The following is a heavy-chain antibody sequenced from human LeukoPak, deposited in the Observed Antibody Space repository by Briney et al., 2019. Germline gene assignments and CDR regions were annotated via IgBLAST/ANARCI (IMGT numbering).Heavy chain of an antibody. CDR3: ASRDMGWAFDI. Sequence: ASETLSLXCTVSGGSISSYYWSWIRQPAGKGLEWIGRIYTSGSTNYNPSLKSRVTMSVDTSKNQFSLKLSSVTAADTAVYYCASRDMGWAFDIWGQGTMVTVSS. V-gene: IGHV4-4*07. J-gene: IGHJ3*02. CDR2: IYTSGST. CDR1: GGSISSYY. D-gene: IGHD2-15*01.